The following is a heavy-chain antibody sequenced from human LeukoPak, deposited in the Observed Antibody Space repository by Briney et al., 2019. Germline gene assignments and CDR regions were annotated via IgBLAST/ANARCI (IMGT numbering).Heavy chain of an antibody. Sequence: ASQTLSLTCTVSGGSISSGDYYWSWIRQPPGMGLEWIGYIYYSGSTYYNPSLKSRVTISVDTSKNQFSLKLSSVTAADTAVYYCARGVNPYDFWSGYYHAFHFDYWGQGTLVTVSS. CDR1: GGSISSGDYY. V-gene: IGHV4-30-4*01. D-gene: IGHD3-3*01. J-gene: IGHJ4*02. CDR3: ARGVNPYDFWSGYYHAFHFDY. CDR2: IYYSGST.